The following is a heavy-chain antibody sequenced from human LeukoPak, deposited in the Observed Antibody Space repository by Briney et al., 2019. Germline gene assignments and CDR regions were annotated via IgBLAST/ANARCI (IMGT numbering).Heavy chain of an antibody. CDR2: ISGSGGST. Sequence: GGSLRLSCAASGFTFSSYAMSWVRQAPGKGLEWVSAISGSGGSTYYADSVKGRFTISRDNSKNTLYLQMNSLRAEDTAVYYCVKDKSIMIVVVPFDYWGQGTLVTVSS. V-gene: IGHV3-23*01. D-gene: IGHD3-22*01. CDR3: VKDKSIMIVVVPFDY. J-gene: IGHJ4*02. CDR1: GFTFSSYA.